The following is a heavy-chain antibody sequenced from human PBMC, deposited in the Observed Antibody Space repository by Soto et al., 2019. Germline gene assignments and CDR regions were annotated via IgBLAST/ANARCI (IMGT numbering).Heavy chain of an antibody. CDR2: ISSSSSYI. J-gene: IGHJ3*02. CDR1: GFTFSSYS. CDR3: ARYSYGKFDAFDI. V-gene: IGHV3-21*01. Sequence: GGSLRLSCAASGFTFSSYSMNWVRQAPGKGLEWVSSISSSSSYIYYADSVKGRFTISRDNAKNSLYLQMNSLRAEDTAVYYCARYSYGKFDAFDIWGQGTMVTVSS. D-gene: IGHD5-18*01.